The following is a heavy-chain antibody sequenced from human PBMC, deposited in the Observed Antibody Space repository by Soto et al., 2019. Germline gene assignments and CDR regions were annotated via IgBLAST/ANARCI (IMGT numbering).Heavy chain of an antibody. V-gene: IGHV4-4*07. CDR1: GESISTYY. Sequence: LETLSLTCTVSGESISTYYWSWIRQPAGKELEWIGRMYGSGSTNYSPFLKSRVAMSVDTSKNQFSLKLKSVTAADTVVYYCARVLLERRHYFGMDVWGQGTTVTVSS. D-gene: IGHD1-1*01. CDR2: MYGSGST. CDR3: ARVLLERRHYFGMDV. J-gene: IGHJ6*02.